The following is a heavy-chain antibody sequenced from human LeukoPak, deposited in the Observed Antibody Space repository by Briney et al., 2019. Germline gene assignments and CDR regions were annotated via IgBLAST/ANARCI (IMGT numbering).Heavy chain of an antibody. V-gene: IGHV3-30-3*01. Sequence: QPGRSLRLSCAASGFTFDDYAMHWVRQAPGKGLEWVAVISYDGNNEYYADSVKGRFTISRDNSKNTLYLQMNSLRTEDTAVYYRARPFHKFFDYWGQGTLVTVSS. CDR3: ARPFHKFFDY. J-gene: IGHJ4*02. D-gene: IGHD3-3*02. CDR1: GFTFDDYA. CDR2: ISYDGNNE.